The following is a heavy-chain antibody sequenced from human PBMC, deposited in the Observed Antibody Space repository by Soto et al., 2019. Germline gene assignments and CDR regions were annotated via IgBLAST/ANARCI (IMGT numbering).Heavy chain of an antibody. Sequence: GGSLRLSCAASGFTFSSYAMSWVRQAPGKGLEWVSAISGSGGSTYYADSVKGRFTISRDNSKNTLYLQVNSLRAEDTAVYYCARESYSGYHSYDYWGQGILVTVSS. CDR1: GFTFSSYA. CDR3: ARESYSGYHSYDY. CDR2: ISGSGGST. J-gene: IGHJ4*02. D-gene: IGHD5-12*01. V-gene: IGHV3-23*01.